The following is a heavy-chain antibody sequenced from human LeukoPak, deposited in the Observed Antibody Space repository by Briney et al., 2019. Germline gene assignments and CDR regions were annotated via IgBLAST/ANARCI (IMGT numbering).Heavy chain of an antibody. CDR1: GYTFTSYD. D-gene: IGHD5-18*01. J-gene: IGHJ4*02. CDR3: AMGGGYSYALGY. Sequence: VASVKVSCKASGYTFTSYDINWVRQATGQGLEWMGWMNPNSGNTGYAQKFQGRVTMTRNTSISTAYMELSSLRSEDTAVYYCAMGGGYSYALGYWGQGTLVTVS. V-gene: IGHV1-8*01. CDR2: MNPNSGNT.